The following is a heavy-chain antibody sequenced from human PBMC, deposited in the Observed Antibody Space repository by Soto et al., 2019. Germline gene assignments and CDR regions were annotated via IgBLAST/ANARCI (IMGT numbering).Heavy chain of an antibody. Sequence: SETLSLTCSVSCGSMSEYFWSWIRQSPGKGLEWIGYIYYLGSTDYNPSLKSRVKISVDTSKRQFSLRLTSVTAADTAVYYCARDGYDGSGSPYPAYWGPGTQVTVS. V-gene: IGHV4-59*01. CDR1: CGSMSEYF. J-gene: IGHJ4*02. CDR2: IYYLGST. D-gene: IGHD3-10*01. CDR3: ARDGYDGSGSPYPAY.